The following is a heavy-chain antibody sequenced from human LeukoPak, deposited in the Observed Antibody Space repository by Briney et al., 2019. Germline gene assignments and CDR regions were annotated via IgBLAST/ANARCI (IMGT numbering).Heavy chain of an antibody. CDR1: GYTFTSYD. CDR3: ARGASRSFDY. Sequence: ASVKVSCTASGYTFTSYDINWVRQAPGQGLEWMGWMNPNSGNTGYAQKFQGRVTITRSTSISTAYMELSSLRSEDTALYYCARGASRSFDYWGQGTLVTVSS. D-gene: IGHD6-6*01. V-gene: IGHV1-8*03. J-gene: IGHJ4*02. CDR2: MNPNSGNT.